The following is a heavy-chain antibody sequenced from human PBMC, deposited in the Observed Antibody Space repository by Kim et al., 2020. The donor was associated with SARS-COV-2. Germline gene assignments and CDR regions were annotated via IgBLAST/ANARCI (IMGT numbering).Heavy chain of an antibody. CDR1: GFTFSDYY. Sequence: GGSLRLSCAASGFTFSDYYMSWIRQAPGKGLEWVSYISSSSSYTNYADSVKGRFTISRDNAKNSLYLQMNSLRAEDTAVYYCARVGYDYVWGSYRDYYYYYGMEVWGQGTTVTVSS. V-gene: IGHV3-11*05. CDR2: ISSSSSYT. CDR3: ARVGYDYVWGSYRDYYYYYGMEV. J-gene: IGHJ6*02. D-gene: IGHD3-16*02.